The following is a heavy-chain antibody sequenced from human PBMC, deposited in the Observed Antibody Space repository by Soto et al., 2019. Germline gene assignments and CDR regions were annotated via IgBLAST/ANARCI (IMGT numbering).Heavy chain of an antibody. J-gene: IGHJ6*02. V-gene: IGHV1-18*01. CDR1: GYIFVNYG. CDR2: ISPYTGNT. Sequence: QVQLVQSGDEVKKPGASVKVSCKASGYIFVNYGIAWVRQAPGQGLEWMGGISPYTGNTDSATKVQGRLTMTTDTSTSPAYMDLGSLTSSDTAVYYCVMVDNYVTPTPQDVWGQGTTVTVSS. CDR3: VMVDNYVTPTPQDV. D-gene: IGHD3-16*01.